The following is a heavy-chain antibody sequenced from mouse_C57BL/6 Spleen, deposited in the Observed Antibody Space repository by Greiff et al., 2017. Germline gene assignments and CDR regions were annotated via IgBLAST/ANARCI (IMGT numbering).Heavy chain of an antibody. Sequence: QVQLQQPGAELVRPGSSVKLSCKASGYTFTSYWMHWVKQRPIQGLEWIGNIDPSDSETHYNQKFKDKATLTVDKSSSTAYMQLSSLTSEDSAVYYCARYDYGGAMDDWGQGTSVTVSS. V-gene: IGHV1-52*01. J-gene: IGHJ4*01. D-gene: IGHD2-4*01. CDR1: GYTFTSYW. CDR2: IDPSDSET. CDR3: ARYDYGGAMDD.